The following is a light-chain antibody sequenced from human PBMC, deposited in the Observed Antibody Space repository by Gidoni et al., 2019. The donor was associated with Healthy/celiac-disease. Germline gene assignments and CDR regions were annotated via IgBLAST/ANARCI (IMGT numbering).Light chain of an antibody. CDR2: DAS. Sequence: EIQITHSPSSLSASVGDRVTISCQASQNISNYLNWYQQKPGKAPKLLIYDASNLETGVPSRFSGSGSGTDFTFTISSLQPEDFATYYCQQYDNLPLTFGEGTKVEIK. V-gene: IGKV1-33*01. CDR1: QNISNY. CDR3: QQYDNLPLT. J-gene: IGKJ4*01.